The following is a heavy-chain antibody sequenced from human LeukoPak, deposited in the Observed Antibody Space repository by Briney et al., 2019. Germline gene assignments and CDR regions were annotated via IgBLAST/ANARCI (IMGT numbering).Heavy chain of an antibody. CDR1: GYTLTELS. CDR3: ASRSGVVATIRSYAFDI. D-gene: IGHD5-12*01. V-gene: IGHV1-24*01. CDR2: FDPEDGET. Sequence: GASVKVSCKVSGYTLTELSMHWVRQAPGKGLEWMGGFDPEDGETIYAQKFQGRVTMTEDTSTDTAYMELSSLRSEDTAVYYCASRSGVVATIRSYAFDIWGQGTMVTVSS. J-gene: IGHJ3*02.